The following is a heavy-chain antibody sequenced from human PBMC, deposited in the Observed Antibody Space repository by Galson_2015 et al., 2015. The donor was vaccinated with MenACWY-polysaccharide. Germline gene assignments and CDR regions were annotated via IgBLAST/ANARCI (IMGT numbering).Heavy chain of an antibody. CDR2: TYYRSKWYN. CDR1: GDSVSSNSAA. D-gene: IGHD3-10*01. CDR3: ARVTQRGRSFDY. J-gene: IGHJ4*02. V-gene: IGHV6-1*01. Sequence: CAISGDSVSSNSAAWNWIRQSPSRGLEWLGRTYYRSKWYNDYAVSVKSRITINPDTSKNQFSLQLNSVAPDDTAVYYWARVTQRGRSFDYWGQGTLVTVSS.